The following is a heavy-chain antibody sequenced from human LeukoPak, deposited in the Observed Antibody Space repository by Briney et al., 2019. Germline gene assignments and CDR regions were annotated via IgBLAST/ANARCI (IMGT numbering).Heavy chain of an antibody. CDR2: MNPNSGNT. D-gene: IGHD6-19*01. V-gene: IGHV1-8*03. Sequence: ASVKVSCKASGYTFTGYYMHWVRQAPGQGLEWMGWMNPNSGNTGYAQKFQGRVTITWNTSISTAYMELSSLRSEDTAVYYCARRAVAYYYYYYMDVWGKGTTVTVSS. J-gene: IGHJ6*03. CDR1: GYTFTGYY. CDR3: ARRAVAYYYYYYMDV.